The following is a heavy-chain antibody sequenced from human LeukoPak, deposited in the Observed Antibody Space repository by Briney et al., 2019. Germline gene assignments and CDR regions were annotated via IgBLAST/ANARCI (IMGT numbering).Heavy chain of an antibody. J-gene: IGHJ4*02. D-gene: IGHD3-22*01. CDR3: AKDIAYYYDSSGYYGY. CDR2: ISGSGGST. V-gene: IGHV3-23*01. CDR1: GFTFSSYA. Sequence: GGSLRLSCAASGFTFSSYAMSWVRQAPGKGLEWVSVISGSGGSTYYADSVKGRFTISRDNSKNTLYLQMNSLRAEDTAVYYCAKDIAYYYDSSGYYGYWGQGTLVTVSS.